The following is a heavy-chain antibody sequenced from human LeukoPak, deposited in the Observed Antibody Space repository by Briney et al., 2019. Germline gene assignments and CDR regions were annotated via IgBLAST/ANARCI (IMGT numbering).Heavy chain of an antibody. J-gene: IGHJ4*02. CDR1: GFTFSSYA. Sequence: GGSLRLSCAASGFTFSSYAMSWVRQAPGKGLEWVSAISGSGGSTYYADSVKGRFTISRDNSKNTLYLQMNSLRAEDTAVYYCARRVTYDDVLGGHDSWGQGALVTVSS. D-gene: IGHD3-3*01. CDR3: ARRVTYDDVLGGHDS. V-gene: IGHV3-23*01. CDR2: ISGSGGST.